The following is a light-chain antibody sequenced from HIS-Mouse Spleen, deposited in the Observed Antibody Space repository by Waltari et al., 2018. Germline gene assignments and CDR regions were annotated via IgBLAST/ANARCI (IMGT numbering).Light chain of an antibody. CDR1: QSVSSSY. Sequence: ELVLTQSPGTLSLSPGERATLSCRPSQSVSSSYLAWYQQKPGQAPRLLIYGASSRATGIPDRFSGSGSGTDFTLTISRLEPEDFAVYYCQQYGSSPMYTFGQGTKLEIK. CDR2: GAS. J-gene: IGKJ2*01. V-gene: IGKV3-20*01. CDR3: QQYGSSPMYT.